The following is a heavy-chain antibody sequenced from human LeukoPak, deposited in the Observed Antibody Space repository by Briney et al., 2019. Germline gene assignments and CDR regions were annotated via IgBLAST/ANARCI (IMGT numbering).Heavy chain of an antibody. Sequence: GGSLRLSCAAPGFTFSGYWMSWVRQAPGKGREWVATIKQDASEKTYVDSVEGRFTSSRDNAKSSLFLQMDSLRAEDTAVYYCARFGMDAAIDYWGQGTLVTVSS. D-gene: IGHD2-15*01. V-gene: IGHV3-7*01. CDR2: IKQDASEK. CDR1: GFTFSGYW. J-gene: IGHJ4*02. CDR3: ARFGMDAAIDY.